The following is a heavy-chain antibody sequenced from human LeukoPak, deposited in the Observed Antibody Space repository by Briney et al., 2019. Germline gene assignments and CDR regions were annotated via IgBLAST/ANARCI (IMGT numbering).Heavy chain of an antibody. CDR3: TSSRGWYAFDH. J-gene: IGHJ4*02. CDR2: IWYDGSSK. CDR1: GLTFSCYG. V-gene: IGHV3-33*01. Sequence: PGGSLRLSCAPSGLTFSCYGMHWVGQAPGKGLEWVAVIWYDGSSKYYADSVRSRFTISRDNSQSTMYLQMNSLRAEDTAVYYCTSSRGWYAFDHWGQGTLVTVSS. D-gene: IGHD6-19*01.